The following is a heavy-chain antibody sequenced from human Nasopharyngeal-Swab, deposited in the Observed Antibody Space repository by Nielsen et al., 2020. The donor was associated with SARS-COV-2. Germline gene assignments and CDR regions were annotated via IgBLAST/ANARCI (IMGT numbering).Heavy chain of an antibody. V-gene: IGHV3-21*01. CDR1: GFTFSSYS. CDR3: ARDPIGAVAGPGGY. CDR2: ISSSSSYI. J-gene: IGHJ4*02. Sequence: GGSLRLSCAASGFTFSSYSMNWVRQAPGKGLEWVSSISSSSSYIYYADSVKGRFTISRDNAKNSLYLQMNSLRAEDTAVYYCARDPIGAVAGPGGYWGQGTLVTVSS. D-gene: IGHD6-19*01.